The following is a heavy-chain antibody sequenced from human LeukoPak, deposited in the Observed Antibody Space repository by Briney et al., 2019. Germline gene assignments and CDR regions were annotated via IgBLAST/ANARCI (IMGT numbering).Heavy chain of an antibody. D-gene: IGHD3-22*01. CDR2: ISAYNGNT. CDR3: ARDTYYYDSSGYFDY. J-gene: IGHJ4*02. V-gene: IGHV1-18*01. CDR1: GYTFTSYG. Sequence: ASVKVSCKPSGYTFTSYGISWVRQAPGQGLEWMGWISAYNGNTNYAQKLQGRVTMTTDTSTSTAYMELRSLRSDDTAVYYCARDTYYYDSSGYFDYWGQGTLVTVSS.